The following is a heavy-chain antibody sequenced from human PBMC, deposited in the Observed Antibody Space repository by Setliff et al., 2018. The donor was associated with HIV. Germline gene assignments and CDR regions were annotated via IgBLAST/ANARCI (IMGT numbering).Heavy chain of an antibody. J-gene: IGHJ6*02. CDR3: AKTLPTLYPPHDYYFAMDV. D-gene: IGHD2-15*01. CDR2: FRSSGDIK. CDR1: GFTFSSYA. V-gene: IGHV3-23*01. Sequence: PGGSLRLSCAASGFTFSSYAMSWVRQAPGKGLEWISAFRSSGDIKYYADSVRGRFTISRDNSKNTLFLQMNSLRAEDTAVYYCAKTLPTLYPPHDYYFAMDVWGQGTTVTVSS.